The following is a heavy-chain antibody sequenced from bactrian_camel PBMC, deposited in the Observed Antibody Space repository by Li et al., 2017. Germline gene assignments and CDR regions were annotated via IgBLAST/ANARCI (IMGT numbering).Heavy chain of an antibody. D-gene: IGHD1*01. V-gene: IGHV3S63*01. Sequence: VQLVESGGGSVQAGGSLRLSCAASEYIGPYFCMGWFRQAPGKEREGVARIYSKAGTTYVDDSVKGRFTISEDKDNDILALGASGTDGIYNYWGQGTQVTVSS. CDR1: EYIGPYFC. J-gene: IGHJ4*01. CDR2: IYSKAGTT.